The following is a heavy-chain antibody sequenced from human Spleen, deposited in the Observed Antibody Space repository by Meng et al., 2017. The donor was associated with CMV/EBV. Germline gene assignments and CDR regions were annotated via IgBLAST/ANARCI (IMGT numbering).Heavy chain of an antibody. CDR1: GFTFSSYS. Sequence: LSLTCAASGFTFSSYSMNWVRQAPGKGLEWVSSISSSSSYIYYADSVKGRFTISRDNAKNSLYLQMNSLRAEDTAVYYCARIAASDAFDIWGQGTMVTVSS. J-gene: IGHJ3*02. D-gene: IGHD6-13*01. CDR2: ISSSSSYI. V-gene: IGHV3-21*01. CDR3: ARIAASDAFDI.